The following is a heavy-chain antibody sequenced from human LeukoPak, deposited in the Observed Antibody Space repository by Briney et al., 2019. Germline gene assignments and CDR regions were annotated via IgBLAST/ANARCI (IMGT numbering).Heavy chain of an antibody. V-gene: IGHV4-31*03. D-gene: IGHD3-22*01. Sequence: SETLSLTCTVSGGSVTSGGYYWTWIRQHPGQGLEWIGYIYYSGSTYYNPSLKSRVTISLDTSRNKFSLKLRSVTAADTAVYYCARDRVYYDSSGYRGGSPSNWFDPWGQGTLVTVSS. CDR1: GGSVTSGGYY. J-gene: IGHJ5*02. CDR2: IYYSGST. CDR3: ARDRVYYDSSGYRGGSPSNWFDP.